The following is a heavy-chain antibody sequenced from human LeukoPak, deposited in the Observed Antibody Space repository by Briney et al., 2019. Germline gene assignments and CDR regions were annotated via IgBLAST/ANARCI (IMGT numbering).Heavy chain of an antibody. Sequence: GGSLRLSCAATGVTVSSNYMSLVRQAPGKGLEWVSVIYSGGSTYYADSVKGRFTISRDNSKNTLYLQMNSLRAEDTAVYYCARGGYSGYADFDYWGQGTLVTVSS. V-gene: IGHV3-66*01. CDR3: ARGGYSGYADFDY. CDR1: GVTVSSNY. CDR2: IYSGGST. J-gene: IGHJ4*02. D-gene: IGHD5-12*01.